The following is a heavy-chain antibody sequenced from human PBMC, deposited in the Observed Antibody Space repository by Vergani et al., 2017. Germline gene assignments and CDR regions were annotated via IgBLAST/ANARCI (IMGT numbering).Heavy chain of an antibody. Sequence: QVQLVQSGAEVKKPGASVKFSCKVSGYTLTELSMHWVRQAPGKGLGWIGGFDPEDGETTYAQKYQGRVTMTEDTSTAKAYMELSSLRSEDTAVYYCATLKVPAAIEYYYYYMDVWGKGTTVTVSS. D-gene: IGHD2-2*02. CDR3: ATLKVPAAIEYYYYYMDV. V-gene: IGHV1-24*01. CDR2: FDPEDGET. CDR1: GYTLTELS. J-gene: IGHJ6*03.